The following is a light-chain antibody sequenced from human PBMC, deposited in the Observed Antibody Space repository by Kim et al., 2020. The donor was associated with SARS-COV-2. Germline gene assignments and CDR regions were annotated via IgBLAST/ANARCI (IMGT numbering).Light chain of an antibody. CDR3: QQTSGTPLT. J-gene: IGKJ4*01. CDR1: QTITRF. V-gene: IGKV1-39*01. CDR2: TAS. Sequence: ASVGDRVIITCRASQTITRFVSWYQQKPGKAPKLLIYTASSLQSGVPSRFSGSGSGTDFTLTITGLQPEDSATYYCQQTSGTPLTFVGGTKVDIK.